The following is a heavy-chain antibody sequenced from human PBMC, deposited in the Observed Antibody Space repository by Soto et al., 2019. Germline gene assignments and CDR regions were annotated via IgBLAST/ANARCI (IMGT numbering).Heavy chain of an antibody. CDR3: AKDNYGDYGSSPRISIRVGYFDY. D-gene: IGHD4-17*01. V-gene: IGHV3-9*01. CDR2: ISWNSGSI. J-gene: IGHJ4*02. Sequence: GGSLRLSCAASGFTFDDYAMHWVRQAPGKGLEWVSGISWNSGSIGYADSVKGRFTISRDNAKNSLYLQMNSLRAEDTALYYCAKDNYGDYGSSPRISIRVGYFDYWGQGTLVTVSS. CDR1: GFTFDDYA.